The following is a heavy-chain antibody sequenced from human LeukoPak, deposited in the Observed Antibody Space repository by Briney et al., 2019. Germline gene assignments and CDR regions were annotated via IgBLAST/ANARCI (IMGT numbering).Heavy chain of an antibody. Sequence: SETLSLTCTVSGGSISSYYWSWIRLPPGKGLEWIGYIYYSGSTNYNPSLKSRVTISVDTSKNQFSLKLSSVTAADTAVYYCASAGIQLWSPGGYFDYWGQGTLVTVSS. D-gene: IGHD5-18*01. V-gene: IGHV4-59*01. CDR3: ASAGIQLWSPGGYFDY. CDR1: GGSISSYY. J-gene: IGHJ4*02. CDR2: IYYSGST.